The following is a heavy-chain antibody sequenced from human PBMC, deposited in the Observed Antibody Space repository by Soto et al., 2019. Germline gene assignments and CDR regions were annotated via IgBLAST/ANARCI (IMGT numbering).Heavy chain of an antibody. D-gene: IGHD6-19*01. CDR2: IYPGDSDT. CDR3: ARVFSSVWGYFDF. V-gene: IGHV5-51*01. J-gene: IGHJ4*02. CDR1: GYSFPNYW. Sequence: PGESLKISSKGSGYSFPNYWIAWVRQMPGKGLEWMGIIYPGDSDTRYSPSFQGQVTISADKSISTAYLQWSSLKASDTAMYYCARVFSSVWGYFDFWGQGTLVTVSS.